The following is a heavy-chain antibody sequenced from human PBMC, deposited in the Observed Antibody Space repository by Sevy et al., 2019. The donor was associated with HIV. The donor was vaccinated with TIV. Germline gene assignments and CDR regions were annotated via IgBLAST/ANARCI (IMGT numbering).Heavy chain of an antibody. D-gene: IGHD1-26*01. CDR1: GGSTSRYY. CDR3: AGAGVGATHY. J-gene: IGHJ4*02. Sequence: SETLSLTCTVSGGSTSRYYWSWIRQPPGKGLEWIGYIYYSGTTNYNPSLKSRVTISVDTSKNQFSLKLSSVTAADTAVYYCAGAGVGATHYWGQGTLVTVSS. CDR2: IYYSGTT. V-gene: IGHV4-59*01.